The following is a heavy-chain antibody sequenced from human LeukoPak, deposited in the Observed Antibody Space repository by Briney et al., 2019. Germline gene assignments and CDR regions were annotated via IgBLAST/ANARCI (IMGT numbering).Heavy chain of an antibody. J-gene: IGHJ4*02. V-gene: IGHV3-23*01. CDR2: ISRRGGST. D-gene: IGHD3-22*01. CDR1: GFTHSSYT. CDR3: AKQYDSSGYYYPIDY. Sequence: GGSLRLSCAASGFTHSSYTMRWGRPAPGQGLGWVSAISRRGGSTYYADSVKGRFTISRDNSKNTIYLQMNSLRAEDTAVYYCAKQYDSSGYYYPIDYWGQGTLVTVSS.